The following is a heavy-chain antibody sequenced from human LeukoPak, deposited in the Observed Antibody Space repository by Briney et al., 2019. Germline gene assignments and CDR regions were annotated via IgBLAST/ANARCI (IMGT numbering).Heavy chain of an antibody. CDR1: GGSISSGGYY. CDR2: IYHSGST. Sequence: TLSLTCTVSGGSISSGGYYWSWIRQPPGKGLEWIGYIYHSGSTYYNPSLKSRVTISVDTSKNQFSLKLSSVTAADTAVYYCARQKAPYLLSFDSWGQGTLVTVSS. J-gene: IGHJ4*02. D-gene: IGHD2-15*01. CDR3: ARQKAPYLLSFDS. V-gene: IGHV4-30-2*01.